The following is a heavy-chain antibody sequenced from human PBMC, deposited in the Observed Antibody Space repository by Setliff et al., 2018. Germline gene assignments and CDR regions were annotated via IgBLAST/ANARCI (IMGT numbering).Heavy chain of an antibody. CDR1: GGTFSSYA. V-gene: IGHV1-69*05. D-gene: IGHD3-16*02. CDR3: AREGNYDYVWGSYRDDAFDI. CDR2: IIPIFGTA. Sequence: SVKVSCKASGGTFSSYAISWVRQAPGQGLEWMGGIIPIFGTANYAQKFQGRVTITTDESTSRAYMELSSLRSEDTAVYYCAREGNYDYVWGSYRDDAFDIWGQGTMVTVSS. J-gene: IGHJ3*02.